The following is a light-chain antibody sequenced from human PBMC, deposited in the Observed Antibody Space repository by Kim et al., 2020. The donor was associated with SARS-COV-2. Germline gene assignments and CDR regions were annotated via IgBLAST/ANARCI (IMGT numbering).Light chain of an antibody. CDR1: ALPKQY. CDR3: QSADSSGPNWV. Sequence: SYELTQPPSVSVSPGQTARITCSGDALPKQYAYWYQQKPGQAPVLVIYKDSERPSGIPERFSGSSSGTTVTLTISGVQAEDEADYYCQSADSSGPNWVFGGGTQLTV. J-gene: IGLJ3*02. V-gene: IGLV3-25*03. CDR2: KDS.